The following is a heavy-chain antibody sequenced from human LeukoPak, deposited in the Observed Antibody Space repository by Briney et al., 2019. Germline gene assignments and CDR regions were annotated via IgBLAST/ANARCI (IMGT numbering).Heavy chain of an antibody. J-gene: IGHJ5*02. CDR3: AKVVAAAGTDWFDP. Sequence: GGSLRLSCVASGFSFSSYAMSWVRPAPGKGLEWVSAISGSGGSTYYADSVKGRFTISRDNSKNTLYLQMNSLRAEDTAVYYCAKVVAAAGTDWFDPWGQGTLVTVSS. V-gene: IGHV3-23*01. CDR2: ISGSGGST. D-gene: IGHD6-13*01. CDR1: GFSFSSYA.